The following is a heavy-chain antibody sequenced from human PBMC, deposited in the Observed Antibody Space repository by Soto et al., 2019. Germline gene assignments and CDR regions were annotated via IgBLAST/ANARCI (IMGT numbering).Heavy chain of an antibody. CDR2: IDPSDSHT. J-gene: IGHJ4*01. D-gene: IGHD7-27*01. V-gene: IGHV5-10-1*01. CDR1: GYSFAGYW. Sequence: PGEPLNISCKGSGYSFAGYWITWVRQKPGKGLECMGRIDPSDSHTYYSPSFQGHVTISVDKSISTAYLQWSSLKASDTAMYYCVRATGASTNYFDYWGQGALVTVSS. CDR3: VRATGASTNYFDY.